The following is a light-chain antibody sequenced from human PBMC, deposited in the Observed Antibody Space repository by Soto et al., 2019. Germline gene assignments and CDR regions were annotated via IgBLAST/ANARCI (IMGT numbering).Light chain of an antibody. J-gene: IGKJ2*01. V-gene: IGKV3-15*01. CDR3: QQYNDWPPYT. Sequence: EIVMTQSPATLSVSPGERATLSCRASQSVFTNVAWYQQKPGQAPRLLIYRASTRATGVPARFSGSGSGTEFTLTISSLQSEDFALYYCQQYNDWPPYTFGQGTKLEIK. CDR1: QSVFTN. CDR2: RAS.